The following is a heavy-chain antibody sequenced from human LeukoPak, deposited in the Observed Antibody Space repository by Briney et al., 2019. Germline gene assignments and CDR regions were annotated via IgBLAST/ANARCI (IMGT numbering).Heavy chain of an antibody. D-gene: IGHD6-13*01. CDR1: GGSISSGGYY. CDR3: AREGAGTPSYYYYYGMDV. V-gene: IGHV3-53*01. CDR2: IYSGGST. J-gene: IGHJ6*02. Sequence: TLSLTCTVSGGSISSGGYYWSWVRQAPGKGLEWVSVIYSGGSTYYADSVKGRFTISRDNSKNTLYLQMNSLRAEDTAVYYCAREGAGTPSYYYYYGMDVWGQGTTVTVSS.